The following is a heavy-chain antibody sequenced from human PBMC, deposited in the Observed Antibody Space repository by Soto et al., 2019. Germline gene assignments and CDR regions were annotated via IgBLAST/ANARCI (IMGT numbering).Heavy chain of an antibody. CDR2: ISDTGGTT. J-gene: IGHJ4*02. V-gene: IGHV3-23*01. CDR3: ARANYYFDY. CDR1: EFTFSSYA. Sequence: GESLKISCAASEFTFSSYAMSWVRQAPGKGLEWVSAISDTGGTTYYADSVKGRFTISRTNSRNTLYLQMNSLRAEDTAVYYCARANYYFDYWGQGTLVTVSS.